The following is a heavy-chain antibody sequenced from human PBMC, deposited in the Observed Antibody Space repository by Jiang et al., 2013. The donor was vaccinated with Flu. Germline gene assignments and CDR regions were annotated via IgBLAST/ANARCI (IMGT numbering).Heavy chain of an antibody. Sequence: GAEVKKPGASVKVSCKASGYTFTGYYMHWVRQAPGQGLEWMGWMNPDGGATNYAQNFQGRITMTRDTSISTAYMELTRLRSDDTAMYYCVRDDLGDGQYFEFWGQGTLVTVSS. CDR2: MNPDGGAT. V-gene: IGHV1-2*02. CDR3: VRDDLGDGQYFEF. D-gene: IGHD4-17*01. J-gene: IGHJ4*02. CDR1: GYTFTGYY.